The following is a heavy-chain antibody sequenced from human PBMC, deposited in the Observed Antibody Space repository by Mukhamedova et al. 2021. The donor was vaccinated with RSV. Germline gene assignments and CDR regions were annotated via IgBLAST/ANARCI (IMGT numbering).Heavy chain of an antibody. Sequence: GGGGSTYYADSVKGRFTISRDNSKNTLYLQMNSLRAEDTAVYYCAKVSPPWYDSSGYHAGIWGQGTMVTVSS. D-gene: IGHD3-22*01. CDR3: AKVSPPWYDSSGYHAGI. CDR2: GGGGST. V-gene: IGHV3-23*01. J-gene: IGHJ3*02.